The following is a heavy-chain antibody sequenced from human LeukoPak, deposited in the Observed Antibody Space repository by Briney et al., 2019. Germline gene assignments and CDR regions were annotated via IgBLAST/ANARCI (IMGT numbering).Heavy chain of an antibody. V-gene: IGHV3-48*04. J-gene: IGHJ4*02. D-gene: IGHD3-10*01. CDR2: ISSSSSTI. CDR1: GFTFSSYS. Sequence: GGSLRLSCAASGFTFSSYSMNWVRQAPGKGLEWVSYISSSSSTIYYADSAKGRFTISRDNAKNSLYLQMNSLRAEDTAVYYCARNPSDYYYGSGSYDYWGQGTLVTVSS. CDR3: ARNPSDYYYGSGSYDY.